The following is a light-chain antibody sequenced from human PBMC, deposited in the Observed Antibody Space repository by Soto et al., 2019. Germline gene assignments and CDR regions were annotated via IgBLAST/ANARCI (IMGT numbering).Light chain of an antibody. V-gene: IGKV3-11*01. J-gene: IGKJ4*01. CDR2: DAS. Sequence: EFVLTQSPATLSLSPGERATLSCRASHSVGTYLAWYQQKPGPAPRLLIYDASNRATGIPARFSGSGSGTDFTLTLSSLEPEPFEVYYCQQRNNWPPPTFGGGTKVDIK. CDR1: HSVGTY. CDR3: QQRNNWPPPT.